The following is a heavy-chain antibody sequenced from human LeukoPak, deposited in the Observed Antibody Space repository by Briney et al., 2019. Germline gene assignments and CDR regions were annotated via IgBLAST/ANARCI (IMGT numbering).Heavy chain of an antibody. V-gene: IGHV3-30*18. Sequence: GRSQRLSCAASGFTFSSYGMHWVRQAPGKGLEWVAVISYDGSNKYYADSVKGRFTISRDNSKNTLYLQMNSLRAEDTAVYYCAKGLERWLQSPFDSWGQGTLVTVSS. CDR2: ISYDGSNK. CDR3: AKGLERWLQSPFDS. J-gene: IGHJ4*02. CDR1: GFTFSSYG. D-gene: IGHD5-24*01.